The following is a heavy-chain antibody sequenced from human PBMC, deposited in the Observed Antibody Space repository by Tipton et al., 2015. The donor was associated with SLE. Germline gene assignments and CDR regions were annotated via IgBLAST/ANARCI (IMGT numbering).Heavy chain of an antibody. CDR2: ANRNEGT. D-gene: IGHD2-21*01. J-gene: IGHJ5*02. CDR3: VRGHPHIVVLIGGGWFDP. Sequence: TLSLTCTVSGASTNTKYWTWIRQSPGKGLEWTGYANRNEGTKIKSSLERRVTISLDTSRSQFSLKLTSVTAADTAIYYCVRGHPHIVVLIGGGWFDPWGQGTLVTVSS. CDR1: GASTNTKY. V-gene: IGHV4-59*12.